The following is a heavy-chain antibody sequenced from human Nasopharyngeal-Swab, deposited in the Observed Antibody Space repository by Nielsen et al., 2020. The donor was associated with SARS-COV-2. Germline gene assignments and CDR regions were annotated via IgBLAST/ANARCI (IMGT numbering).Heavy chain of an antibody. V-gene: IGHV3-23*01. CDR3: AKEEQWLVHD. CDR2: ISVSGGRT. CDR1: GFTFSDHD. J-gene: IGHJ4*02. D-gene: IGHD6-19*01. Sequence: ESLKISRVASGFTFSDHDMNWVRQAPGKGPEWVSGISVSGGRTYYADSVTGRFTISRDNSKNMLVLQMNSLRAEDTAVYYCAKEEQWLVHDWGQGTLVTVSS.